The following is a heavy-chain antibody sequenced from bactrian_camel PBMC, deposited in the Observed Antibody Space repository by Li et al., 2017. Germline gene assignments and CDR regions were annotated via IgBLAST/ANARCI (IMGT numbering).Heavy chain of an antibody. CDR2: ISSDGTT. CDR1: GFTFDEPA. CDR3: AVDSSFVTCD. D-gene: IGHD7*01. J-gene: IGHJ4*01. Sequence: HVQPVESGVSSVQAGGSLRLSCTGSGFTFDEPAKRWYRQVPGNECELISSISSDGTTYYSDSVKGRFTNSQGTAKTTVYLQMDNLKPEDTAVYYCAVDSSFVTCDGAQGTQVTVS. V-gene: IGHV3S60*01.